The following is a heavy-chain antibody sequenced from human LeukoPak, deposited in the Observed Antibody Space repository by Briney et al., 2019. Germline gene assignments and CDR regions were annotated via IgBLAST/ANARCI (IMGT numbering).Heavy chain of an antibody. Sequence: SETLSLTCTVSGGSISTRIYYWGWIRQPPGKGLEWIGTIYYTGSTYYNPSLKSRVTISVDTSKNQFSLKLSSVTAADTAVYYCARDLVGGGGFDYWGQGTLVTVSS. CDR1: GGSISTRIYY. V-gene: IGHV4-39*02. J-gene: IGHJ4*02. D-gene: IGHD3-16*01. CDR3: ARDLVGGGGFDY. CDR2: IYYTGST.